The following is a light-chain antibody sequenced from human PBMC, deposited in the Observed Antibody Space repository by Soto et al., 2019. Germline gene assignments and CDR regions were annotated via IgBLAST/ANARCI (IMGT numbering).Light chain of an antibody. V-gene: IGKV3-20*01. CDR2: GAS. J-gene: IGKJ1*01. Sequence: EIELTQSPGTLSLSPGERATLSCRASQSVSSSYLAWYQQKPGQALRLLIYGASSRATGIPDRFSGSGSGTDFTRTISRLEPEDFAVYYCQDYGSSRTFGQGTKVEIK. CDR1: QSVSSSY. CDR3: QDYGSSRT.